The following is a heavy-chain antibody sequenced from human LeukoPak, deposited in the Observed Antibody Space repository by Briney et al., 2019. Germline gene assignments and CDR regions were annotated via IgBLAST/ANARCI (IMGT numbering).Heavy chain of an antibody. V-gene: IGHV3-21*01. CDR2: ISSTSDYI. D-gene: IGHD3-22*01. J-gene: IGHJ4*02. CDR3: ARPYYDSRGPSPGY. CDR1: GFTFSSYS. Sequence: GGSLRLSCAASGFTFSSYSMSWIRQAPGKGLEWVSSISSTSDYIYYADSVKGRFTISRDNARNSLYLQMNSLRAEDTAMYYCARPYYDSRGPSPGYWGQGTLVAVSS.